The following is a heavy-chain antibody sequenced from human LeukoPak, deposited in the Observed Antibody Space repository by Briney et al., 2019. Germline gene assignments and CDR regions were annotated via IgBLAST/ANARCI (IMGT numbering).Heavy chain of an antibody. CDR3: AKRGFGVTVTY. CDR1: GFTFSSYA. CDR2: IRSNSGT. D-gene: IGHD3-3*01. V-gene: IGHV3-23*01. Sequence: GESLRLSCAASGFTFSSYAMSWVRQAPGKGLEWVSSIRSNSGTRYADSVKGRFTISRDNSKNTLYLQMNSLRAEDTAVYYCAKRGFGVTVTYWGQGTLVTVSS. J-gene: IGHJ4*02.